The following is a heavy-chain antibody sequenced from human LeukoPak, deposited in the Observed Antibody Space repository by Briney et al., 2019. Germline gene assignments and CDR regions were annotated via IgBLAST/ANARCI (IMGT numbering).Heavy chain of an antibody. V-gene: IGHV4-34*01. Sequence: SETLSLTCAVYGGSFSGYYWRWIRQSPGKGREWMGEINDSGSTNYDPSLKSRGTISVDTSKNQISLKLTSVTAADTAVYYCARVAGDPIYYYYYMDVWGKGTTVTVSS. D-gene: IGHD7-27*01. CDR1: GGSFSGYY. J-gene: IGHJ6*03. CDR3: ARVAGDPIYYYYYMDV. CDR2: INDSGST.